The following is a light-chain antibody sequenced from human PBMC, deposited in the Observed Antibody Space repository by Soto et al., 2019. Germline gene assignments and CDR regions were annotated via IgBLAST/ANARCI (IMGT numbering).Light chain of an antibody. CDR1: QRINSRS. J-gene: IGKJ2*01. CDR2: DAS. CDR3: QQYVALPYT. V-gene: IGKV3-20*01. Sequence: DIVLTQSPGTLSLSPGERATLSCGASQRINSRSLAWYQQKPGQAPRLLIYDASSRATGIPDRFSASGSGTDFTLTISSLEPEDFAVYYCQQYVALPYTFGQGTKVEIK.